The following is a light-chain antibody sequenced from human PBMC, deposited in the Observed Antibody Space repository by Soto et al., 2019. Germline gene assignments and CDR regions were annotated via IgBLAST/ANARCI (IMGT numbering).Light chain of an antibody. CDR3: QQRDNWPPYT. CDR2: DAS. Sequence: EIVLTQSPATLSLSPGERVTLSCRASQSISTYLAWYQQKPGQAPRLLIYDASNRATGIPARFSGTGSGTDFTLTISRLEPDDFAVYYCQQRDNWPPYTFGQGTRLEIK. V-gene: IGKV3-11*01. CDR1: QSISTY. J-gene: IGKJ2*01.